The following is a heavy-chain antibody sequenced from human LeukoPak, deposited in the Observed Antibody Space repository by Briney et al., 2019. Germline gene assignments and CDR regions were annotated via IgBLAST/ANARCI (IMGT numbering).Heavy chain of an antibody. CDR3: ARNYDILTGQGYFQH. D-gene: IGHD3-9*01. CDR2: IIPILGIA. Sequence: ASVKVSCKASGGTYSSYAISWVRQAPGQGLEWMGRIIPILGIANYAQKFQGRVTITADKSTSTAYMELSSLRSEDTAVYYCARNYDILTGQGYFQHWGQGTLVTVSS. V-gene: IGHV1-69*04. J-gene: IGHJ1*01. CDR1: GGTYSSYA.